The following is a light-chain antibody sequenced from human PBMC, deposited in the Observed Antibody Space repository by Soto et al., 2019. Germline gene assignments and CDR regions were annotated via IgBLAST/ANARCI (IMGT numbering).Light chain of an antibody. CDR1: QSVNSNY. CDR3: QQDYNLPIT. J-gene: IGKJ5*01. V-gene: IGKV3D-7*01. CDR2: GAS. Sequence: IVITQSPSTVSLSPGERATLSCRASQSVNSNYLSWYQQKPGQAPRLLIYGASTRATGTPARFSGSGSGTDFTLTISSLQPEDFAVYYCQQDYNLPITFGPGRLLE.